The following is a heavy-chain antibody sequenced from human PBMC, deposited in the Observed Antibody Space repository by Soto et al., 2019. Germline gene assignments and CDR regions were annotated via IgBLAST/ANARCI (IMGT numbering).Heavy chain of an antibody. CDR1: GFTFSSYA. D-gene: IGHD4-4*01. V-gene: IGHV3-30-3*01. J-gene: IGHJ6*02. CDR3: ARDSYSNYGATYYYYYGMDV. Sequence: GGSLRLSCAASGFTFSSYAMHWVGQAPGKGLEWVAVISYDGSNKYYADSVKGRFTISRDNSKNTLYLQMNSLRAEDTAVYYCARDSYSNYGATYYYYYGMDVWGQGTTVTVSS. CDR2: ISYDGSNK.